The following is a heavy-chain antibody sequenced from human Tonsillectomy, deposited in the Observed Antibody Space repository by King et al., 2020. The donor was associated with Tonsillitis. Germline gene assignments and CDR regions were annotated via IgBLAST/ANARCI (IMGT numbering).Heavy chain of an antibody. D-gene: IGHD6-19*01. Sequence: VQLVESGGGLVQPGGSLRLSCAASGFTVSSNYMSWVRQAPGKGLVWVSVIYSGGSTYYADSVKGRFTISRDNSKNTLYLQMNSLRAEDTAVYYCAREGYSSGWYTDYWGQGTLVTVSS. J-gene: IGHJ4*02. V-gene: IGHV3-66*01. CDR1: GFTVSSNY. CDR2: IYSGGST. CDR3: AREGYSSGWYTDY.